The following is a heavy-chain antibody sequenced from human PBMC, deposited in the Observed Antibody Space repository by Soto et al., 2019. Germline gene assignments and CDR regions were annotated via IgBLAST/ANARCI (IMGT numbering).Heavy chain of an antibody. CDR2: IYHAGSV. CDR1: GYSIASGYY. V-gene: IGHV4-38-2*01. J-gene: IGHJ6*02. Sequence: SETLSLTCAVSGYSIASGYYWAWIRQSPGKGLEWIGSIYHAGSVYYNPSLNSRVAVSLDTSKNHFSLKLTSVTAADTAVYYCATTFDYYGMDVWGHGTTVTVSS. CDR3: ATTFDYYGMDV. D-gene: IGHD1-1*01.